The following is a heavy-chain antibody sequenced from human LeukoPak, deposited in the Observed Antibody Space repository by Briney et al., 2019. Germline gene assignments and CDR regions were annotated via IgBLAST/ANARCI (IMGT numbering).Heavy chain of an antibody. Sequence: PGGSLGLSCAASGFTFRDYYMSWIRQAPGKGLEWLSYISGGGDIHYADSVKGRFTISRDNAKNSLYLQMNSLRAEDTAVYYCASGYYFPGLDYWGQGTLVTVSS. CDR3: ASGYYFPGLDY. CDR1: GFTFRDYY. CDR2: ISGGGDI. J-gene: IGHJ4*02. D-gene: IGHD3-22*01. V-gene: IGHV3-11*04.